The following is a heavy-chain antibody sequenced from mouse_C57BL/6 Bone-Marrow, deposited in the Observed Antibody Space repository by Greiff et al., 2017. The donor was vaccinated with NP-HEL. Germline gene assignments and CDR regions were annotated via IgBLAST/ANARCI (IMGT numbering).Heavy chain of an antibody. J-gene: IGHJ3*01. V-gene: IGHV5-4*01. CDR2: ISDGGSYT. CDR3: ARDGYYVGFAY. Sequence: DVQLQESGGGLVKPGGSLKLSCAASGFTFSSYAMSWVRQTPEKRLEWVATISDGGSYTYYPDNVKGRFTISRDNAKNNLYLQMSHLKSEDTAMYYCARDGYYVGFAYWGQGTLVTVSA. CDR1: GFTFSSYA. D-gene: IGHD2-3*01.